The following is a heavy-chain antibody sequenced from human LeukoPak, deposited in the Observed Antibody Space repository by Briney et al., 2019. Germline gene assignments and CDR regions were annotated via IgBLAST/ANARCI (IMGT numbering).Heavy chain of an antibody. CDR1: GFTVSSSY. Sequence: GGSLRLSCAASGFTVSSSYMSWVRQAPGKGLEWVSVFYSGGKTYYTDSVKGRFTISRDNSKNTLYLQMNSLRAEDTAVYYCARGMTTVTPPGYWGQGTLVTVSS. D-gene: IGHD4-11*01. CDR3: ARGMTTVTPPGY. J-gene: IGHJ4*02. V-gene: IGHV3-53*05. CDR2: FYSGGKT.